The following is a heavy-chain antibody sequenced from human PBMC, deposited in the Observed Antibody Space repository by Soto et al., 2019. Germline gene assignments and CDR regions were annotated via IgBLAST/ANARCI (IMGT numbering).Heavy chain of an antibody. J-gene: IGHJ4*02. CDR2: IGTAGDT. CDR1: GFTFSSYD. D-gene: IGHD2-2*01. V-gene: IGHV3-13*01. CDR3: AKMRCSSTSCYATLDY. Sequence: SGFTFSSYDMHWVRRATGKGLAWLSAIGTAGDTYYPGSVKGRLTISRENSKNTLYLQMNSLRAEDTAVYYCAKMRCSSTSCYATLDYWGQGTLVTVSS.